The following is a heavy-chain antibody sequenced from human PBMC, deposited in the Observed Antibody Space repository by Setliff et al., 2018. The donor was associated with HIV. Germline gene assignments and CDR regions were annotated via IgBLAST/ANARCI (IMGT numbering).Heavy chain of an antibody. CDR2: IMPMLGTA. CDR1: GGTFSNYF. Sequence: SVKVSCKASGGTFSNYFISWIRQAPGQGLEWMGKIMPMLGTANYAQKFQGRVTITADESTSTVYMELRSLTSKDTAMYYCARDLMAGSDFWGQGTPVTVSS. V-gene: IGHV1-69*11. D-gene: IGHD2-8*01. CDR3: ARDLMAGSDF. J-gene: IGHJ4*02.